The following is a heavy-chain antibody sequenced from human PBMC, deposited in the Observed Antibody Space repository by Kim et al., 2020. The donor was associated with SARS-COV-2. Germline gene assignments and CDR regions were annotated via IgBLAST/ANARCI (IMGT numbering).Heavy chain of an antibody. V-gene: IGHV4-39*07. CDR2: IYYSGST. CDR3: ARTKVRDILTDRRVAFDI. J-gene: IGHJ3*02. Sequence: SETLSLTCTVSGGSISSRSYYWGWIRQPPGKGLEWIGSIYYSGSTYYSPSLKSRVTISVDTSKNQFFLKLSFVTAADTAMYYCARTKVRDILTDRRVAFDIWGQGTMVTVSS. D-gene: IGHD3-9*01. CDR1: GGSISSRSYY.